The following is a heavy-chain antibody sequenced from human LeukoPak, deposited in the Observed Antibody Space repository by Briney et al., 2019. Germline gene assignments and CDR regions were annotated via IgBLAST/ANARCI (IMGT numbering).Heavy chain of an antibody. CDR3: AKDLVDDFWSGYDTGYYYGMDV. J-gene: IGHJ6*02. CDR1: GFTFSSYG. V-gene: IGHV3-30*18. D-gene: IGHD3-3*01. Sequence: GGSLRLSCAASGFTFSSYGMHWVRQAPGKGLEWVAVISYDGSNKYYADSMKGRFTISRDNSKNTLYLQMNSLRAEDTAVYYCAKDLVDDFWSGYDTGYYYGMDVWGQGTTVTVSS. CDR2: ISYDGSNK.